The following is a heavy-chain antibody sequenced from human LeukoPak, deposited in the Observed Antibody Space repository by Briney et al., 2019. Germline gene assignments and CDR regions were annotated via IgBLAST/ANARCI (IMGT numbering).Heavy chain of an antibody. CDR1: GFTFSTFG. J-gene: IGHJ4*02. Sequence: GGSLRLSCAASGFTFSTFGMQWVRQAPGKGLEWVAVIWYDGSSKYYADSVKGRFTISRDNSKNTLYLQMDSLRAEDTAVYYCARSGGRGWYPADYWGQGTLVAVSS. CDR3: ARSGGRGWYPADY. CDR2: IWYDGSSK. V-gene: IGHV3-33*01. D-gene: IGHD6-19*01.